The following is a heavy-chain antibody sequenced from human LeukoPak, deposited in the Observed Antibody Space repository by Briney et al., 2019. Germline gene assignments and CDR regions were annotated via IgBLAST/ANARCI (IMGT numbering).Heavy chain of an antibody. CDR2: IYTSGST. J-gene: IGHJ4*02. CDR1: GGSISSYY. Sequence: PSETLSLTCTVSGGSISSYYWSWIRQPAGKRLEWIGHIYTSGSTNYNPSLKSRVTMSVDTSKNQFSLKLSSVTAADTAVYYCAREAVTTKAFDYWGQGTLVTVSS. D-gene: IGHD4-17*01. V-gene: IGHV4-4*07. CDR3: AREAVTTKAFDY.